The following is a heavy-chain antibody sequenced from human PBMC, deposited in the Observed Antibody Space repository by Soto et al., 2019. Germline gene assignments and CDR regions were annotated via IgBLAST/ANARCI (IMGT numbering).Heavy chain of an antibody. CDR1: GGSISSYY. CDR3: PRGVGINYYYYYMDA. J-gene: IGHJ6*03. Sequence: SETLSLTCTVSGGSISSYYWSWIRQPPGKGLEWIGYIYYSGSTNYNPSLKSRVTISVDTSKNQFSLKLSSVTAADTAVYYCPRGVGINYYYYYMDAWGKGTTVTVSS. V-gene: IGHV4-59*01. D-gene: IGHD3-3*01. CDR2: IYYSGST.